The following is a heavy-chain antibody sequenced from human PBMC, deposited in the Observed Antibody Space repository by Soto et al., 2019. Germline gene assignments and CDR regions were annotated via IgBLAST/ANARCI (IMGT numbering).Heavy chain of an antibody. CDR3: ARGYGSGNYYNFQY. CDR2: IYYTGHT. D-gene: IGHD3-10*01. CDR1: GGSISSGGYY. J-gene: IGHJ6*02. Sequence: SETLSLTCTVSGGSISSGGYYWSWIRQHPGKGLEWIAYIYYTGHTYYNPSLKSRLTISVDTSKNQFSLKLSSVTAADTAVYYCARGYGSGNYYNFQYWGQGTTVTVSS. V-gene: IGHV4-31*03.